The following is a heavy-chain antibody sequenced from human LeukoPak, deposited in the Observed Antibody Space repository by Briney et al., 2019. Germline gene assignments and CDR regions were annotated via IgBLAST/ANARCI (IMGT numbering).Heavy chain of an antibody. Sequence: TGGSLRLSCAASGFTFSSYAMSWVRHAPGEGLEWVSAISDSGGTTYYADSVKGRFTISRDNSKNTLYLQMNSLRGEDTAVYYCAKLTRGYCSSTACPNWFDPWGQGTLVTVSS. CDR3: AKLTRGYCSSTACPNWFDP. CDR1: GFTFSSYA. D-gene: IGHD2-2*01. J-gene: IGHJ5*02. CDR2: ISDSGGTT. V-gene: IGHV3-23*01.